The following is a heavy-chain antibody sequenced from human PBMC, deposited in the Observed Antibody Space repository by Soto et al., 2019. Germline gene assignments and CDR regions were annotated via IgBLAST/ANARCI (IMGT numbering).Heavy chain of an antibody. V-gene: IGHV4-59*01. J-gene: IGHJ5*02. D-gene: IGHD3-9*01. Sequence: PSETLSLTCTVSGGSISSYYWSWIRQPPGKGLEWIGYIYYSGSTNYNPSLKSRVTISVDTSKNQFSLKLISVTTADTAVYYFATCIWDILTGLHPEGYWFDPWGQGTLVTVSS. CDR3: ATCIWDILTGLHPEGYWFDP. CDR1: GGSISSYY. CDR2: IYYSGST.